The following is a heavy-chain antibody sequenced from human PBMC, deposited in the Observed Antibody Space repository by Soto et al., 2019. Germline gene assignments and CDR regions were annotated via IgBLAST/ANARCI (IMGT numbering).Heavy chain of an antibody. CDR1: GFTFSSYS. V-gene: IGHV3-21*01. CDR3: ARDQVFGNYYGMDV. Sequence: GGSLRLSCAASGFTFSSYSMNWVRQAPGKGLEWVSSISSSSSYIYYADSVKGRFTISRDNAKNSLYLQMNSLRAEDTVVYYCARDQVFGNYYGMDVWGQGTTVTVSS. CDR2: ISSSSSYI. J-gene: IGHJ6*02. D-gene: IGHD3-10*02.